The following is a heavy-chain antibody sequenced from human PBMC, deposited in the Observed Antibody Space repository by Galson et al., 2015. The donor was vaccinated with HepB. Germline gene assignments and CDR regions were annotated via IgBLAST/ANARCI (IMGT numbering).Heavy chain of an antibody. CDR1: GYTFNNYG. J-gene: IGHJ3*01. CDR3: ARDSFILGVGVTMDLNPKGALDF. Sequence: SVKVSCKASGYTFNNYGMSWVRRAPGQGLEWMGWISAYKGKTNYAQKFQGRVTMTTDTSRSTAYMEVRSLRSDDSAFYYCARDSFILGVGVTMDLNPKGALDFWGQGTMVIVSS. D-gene: IGHD1-26*01. CDR2: ISAYKGKT. V-gene: IGHV1-18*01.